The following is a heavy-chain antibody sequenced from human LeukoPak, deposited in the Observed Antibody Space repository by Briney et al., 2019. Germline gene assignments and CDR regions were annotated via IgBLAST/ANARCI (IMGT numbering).Heavy chain of an antibody. Sequence: SQTLSLTCAISGDSVSGNSATWNWIRQFPSRGLEWLGRTYYRSKWFNDYAVSVKGRITINPDTSKNQFSLHLNSVTPEDTAVYYCGRAEHDWGSDCWGQGTLVTVSS. J-gene: IGHJ4*02. CDR1: GDSVSGNSAT. V-gene: IGHV6-1*01. D-gene: IGHD3-9*01. CDR2: TYYRSKWFN. CDR3: GRAEHDWGSDC.